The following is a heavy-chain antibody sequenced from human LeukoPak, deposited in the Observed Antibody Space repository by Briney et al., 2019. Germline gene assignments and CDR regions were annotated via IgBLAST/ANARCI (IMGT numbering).Heavy chain of an antibody. CDR1: GFTFSTYG. J-gene: IGHJ3*02. CDR3: ARNQWLDFDAFDI. Sequence: GGSLRLSCAASGFTFSTYGIHWVRQAPGKGLEWVALIRFDGINKFYADSVKGRFTVSRDNSKNTVHLQMNSLRAEDTAVYYCARNQWLDFDAFDIWGQGTMVTVSS. V-gene: IGHV3-30*12. CDR2: IRFDGINK. D-gene: IGHD6-19*01.